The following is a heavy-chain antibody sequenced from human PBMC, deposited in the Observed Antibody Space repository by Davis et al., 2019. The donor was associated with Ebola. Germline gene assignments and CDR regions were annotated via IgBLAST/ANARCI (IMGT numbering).Heavy chain of an antibody. CDR3: ARDSDDYSFDY. Sequence: GESLKISCVASGFTFNKYGMHWVRQAPGRGLEWVAFVRSHGSDDHYADSVKGRFTISRDNSKNTLYLQMNSLRPEDTAVYYCARDSDDYSFDYWGQGTLVTVSS. V-gene: IGHV3-30*02. CDR2: VRSHGSDD. CDR1: GFTFNKYG. J-gene: IGHJ4*02. D-gene: IGHD4-11*01.